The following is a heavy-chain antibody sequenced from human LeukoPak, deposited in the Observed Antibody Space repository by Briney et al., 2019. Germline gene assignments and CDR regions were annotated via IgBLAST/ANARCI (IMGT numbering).Heavy chain of an antibody. Sequence: ASVKVSCKASGYTFTSYGISWVRQAPGQGLGWMGWINPNSGGTNYAQKFQGRVTMTRDTSISTAYMELSRLRSDDTAVYYCAREGYSGYDYNYWGQGTLVTVSS. V-gene: IGHV1-2*02. J-gene: IGHJ4*02. CDR2: INPNSGGT. CDR1: GYTFTSYG. D-gene: IGHD5-12*01. CDR3: AREGYSGYDYNY.